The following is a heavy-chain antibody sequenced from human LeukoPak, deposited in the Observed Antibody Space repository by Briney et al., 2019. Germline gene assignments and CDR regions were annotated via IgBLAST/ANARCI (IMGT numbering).Heavy chain of an antibody. CDR2: IYSGGST. D-gene: IGHD3-3*01. J-gene: IGHJ6*02. Sequence: GGSLRLSCAASGFTVSSNYMSWVRQAPGKGLEWVSVIYSGGSTYYADSVKGRFTISRHNSKNTLYLQMNSLRSEDTAVYYCARGAWGPGFPNYDFWSGRKGFYYYYGMDVWGQGTTVTVSS. CDR1: GFTVSSNY. V-gene: IGHV3-53*04. CDR3: ARGAWGPGFPNYDFWSGRKGFYYYYGMDV.